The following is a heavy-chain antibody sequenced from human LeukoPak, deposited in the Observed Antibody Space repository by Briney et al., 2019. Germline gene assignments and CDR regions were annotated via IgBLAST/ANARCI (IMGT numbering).Heavy chain of an antibody. Sequence: GGSLRLSCAASGFTFSSYGMHWVRQAPGKGLEWVAVISYDGSNKYYADSVKGRFTISRDNSKNTLYLRMNSLRAEDTAVYYCAKDLYSYGTHFDYWGQGTLVTVSS. CDR3: AKDLYSYGTHFDY. CDR2: ISYDGSNK. D-gene: IGHD5-18*01. V-gene: IGHV3-30*18. J-gene: IGHJ4*02. CDR1: GFTFSSYG.